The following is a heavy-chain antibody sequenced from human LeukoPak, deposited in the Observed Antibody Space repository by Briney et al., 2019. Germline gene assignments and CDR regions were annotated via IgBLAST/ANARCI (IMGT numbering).Heavy chain of an antibody. Sequence: GGSLRLSCAASGFTFSSYAMSWVRQAPGKGLEWVSAISGSGGSTYYADSVKGRFTISRDNSKNTLYLQMNSLRAEDTAVYYCARDRGDCSSTSCYVYFDYWGQGTLVTVSS. D-gene: IGHD2-2*01. CDR3: ARDRGDCSSTSCYVYFDY. CDR1: GFTFSSYA. V-gene: IGHV3-23*01. CDR2: ISGSGGST. J-gene: IGHJ4*02.